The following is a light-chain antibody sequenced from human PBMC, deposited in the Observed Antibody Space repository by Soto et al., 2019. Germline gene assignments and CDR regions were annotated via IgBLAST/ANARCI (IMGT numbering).Light chain of an antibody. CDR1: VMISTY. Sequence: IVLTQSPVSLSLSPGQRATLSCRASVMISTYVAWYQQKPGQAPRLLIYDASNRATGVPARFSGSGSGTDLTLTISATEPEDFAVYYCPERSNWTFGRGTKVDIK. CDR3: PERSNWT. V-gene: IGKV3-11*01. J-gene: IGKJ1*01. CDR2: DAS.